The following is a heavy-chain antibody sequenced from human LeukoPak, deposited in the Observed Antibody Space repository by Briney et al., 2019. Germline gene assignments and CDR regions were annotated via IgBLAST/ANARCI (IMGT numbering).Heavy chain of an antibody. CDR2: ISGSGGST. CDR3: AKADGSYKTLIDY. CDR1: GFTFTICA. V-gene: IGHV3-23*01. J-gene: IGHJ4*02. Sequence: GGSLRLSCAASGFTFTICAMNWVRQPPGKGLEWVSGISGSGGSTYYADSVKGRFTTSRDSSKNTVYLQMSSLRAEDTAVYYCAKADGSYKTLIDYWGQGTLVTVSS. D-gene: IGHD3-10*01.